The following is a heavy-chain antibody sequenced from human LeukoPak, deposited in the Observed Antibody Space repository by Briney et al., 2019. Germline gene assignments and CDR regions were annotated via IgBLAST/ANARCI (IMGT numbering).Heavy chain of an antibody. D-gene: IGHD3-10*01. CDR2: INAGNGNT. V-gene: IGHV1-3*01. CDR3: ARDVNYYGSALPFDP. Sequence: ASVNVSCKASGYTFTSYAMHWVRQAPGQRLEWMGWINAGNGNTKYSQKFQGRVTITRDTSASTAYMELSSLRSEDTAVYYCARDVNYYGSALPFDPWGQGTLVTVSS. J-gene: IGHJ5*02. CDR1: GYTFTSYA.